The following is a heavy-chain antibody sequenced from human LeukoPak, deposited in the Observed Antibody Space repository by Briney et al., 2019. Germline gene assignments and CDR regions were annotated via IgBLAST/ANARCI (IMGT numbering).Heavy chain of an antibody. CDR2: INPSGGNT. J-gene: IGHJ4*02. V-gene: IGHV1-46*01. CDR1: GYSFTSYN. D-gene: IGHD6-13*01. CDR3: ARVPTDSSSWYPVDY. Sequence: ASVKVSCKTSGYSFTSYNLHWVRQAPGQRLEWMGIINPSGGNTNYAQKFQGRVTMTRDTSASTAYMELSSLRSEDMAVYYCARVPTDSSSWYPVDYWGQGTLVTVSS.